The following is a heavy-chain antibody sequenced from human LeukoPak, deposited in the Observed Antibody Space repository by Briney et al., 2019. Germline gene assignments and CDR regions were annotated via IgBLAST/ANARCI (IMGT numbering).Heavy chain of an antibody. Sequence: SETLSLTCTVSGGSISSGSYYWSWIRQPAGKGLEWIGRIYTSGSTNYNPSLKSRVTISVDTSKIQFSLKLSSVTAADTAVYYCARDPYGDYYFDYWGQGTLVTVSS. D-gene: IGHD4-17*01. V-gene: IGHV4-61*02. J-gene: IGHJ4*02. CDR3: ARDPYGDYYFDY. CDR1: GGSISSGSYY. CDR2: IYTSGST.